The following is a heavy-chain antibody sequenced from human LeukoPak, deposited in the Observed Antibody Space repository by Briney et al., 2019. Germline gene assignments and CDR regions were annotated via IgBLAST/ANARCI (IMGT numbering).Heavy chain of an antibody. V-gene: IGHV1-69*05. Sequence: ASVKVSCKASGGTFSSYAISWVRQAPGHGLEWMGGIIPIFGTANYAQKFQGRVTITTDESTSTAYMELSSLRSEDTAVYYCARDNDYDSSLHDLWLRRTLVTDPS. J-gene: IGHJ2*01. CDR2: IIPIFGTA. D-gene: IGHD3-22*01. CDR1: GGTFSSYA. CDR3: ARDNDYDSSLHDL.